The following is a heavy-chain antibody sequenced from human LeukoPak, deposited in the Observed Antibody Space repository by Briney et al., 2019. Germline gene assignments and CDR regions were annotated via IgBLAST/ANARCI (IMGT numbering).Heavy chain of an antibody. CDR2: IYYSGST. D-gene: IGHD2-15*01. CDR3: ARAGYCSGGSCYWDYYYGMDV. CDR1: GGSISSYY. Sequence: SEALSLTCTVSGGSISSYYWSWIRQPPGKGLEWIGYIYYSGSTNYNPSLKSRVTISVDTSKNQFSLKLSSVTAADTAVYYCARAGYCSGGSCYWDYYYGMDVWGQGTTVTVSS. J-gene: IGHJ6*02. V-gene: IGHV4-59*08.